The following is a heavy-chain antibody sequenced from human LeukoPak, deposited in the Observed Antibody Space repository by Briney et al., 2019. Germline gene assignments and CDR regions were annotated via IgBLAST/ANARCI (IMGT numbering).Heavy chain of an antibody. J-gene: IGHJ4*02. CDR2: ISYDGSNK. D-gene: IGHD1-26*01. Sequence: GGSMRLAFAASGFTFSSYGMHWVRQAPGKGLEWVAVISYDGSNKYYADSVKGRFTISRDNSKNTLYLQMNSLRAEDTAVYYCAKEEVGATTGDYWGQGTLVTVSS. CDR3: AKEEVGATTGDY. CDR1: GFTFSSYG. V-gene: IGHV3-30*18.